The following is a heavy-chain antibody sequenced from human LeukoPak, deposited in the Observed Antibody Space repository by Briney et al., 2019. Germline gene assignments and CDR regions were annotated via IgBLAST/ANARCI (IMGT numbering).Heavy chain of an antibody. Sequence: GGSLRLSCAASGFTFSVYAMIWVRQAPGKGLEWVSAISGNGGDTYYADSVKGRFTVSRDNSKNTMYLQMNSLRAEDTAIYYCAKDQGYWGQGTLVAVSS. CDR1: GFTFSVYA. CDR3: AKDQGY. V-gene: IGHV3-23*01. J-gene: IGHJ4*02. CDR2: ISGNGGDT.